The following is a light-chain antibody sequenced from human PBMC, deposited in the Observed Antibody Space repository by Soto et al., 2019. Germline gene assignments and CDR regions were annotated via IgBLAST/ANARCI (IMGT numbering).Light chain of an antibody. J-gene: IGKJ2*01. CDR1: QSVSSY. V-gene: IGKV3-11*01. CDR2: DAS. Sequence: EIVLTQSPATLSLSPGDRATLSCRASQSVSSYLAWYQQKPGQAPRLLIYDASNRATGIPARFSGSGSGTDFTLTISRLAPEDFAVYYCQQRSNWPRTFGQGTKLEIK. CDR3: QQRSNWPRT.